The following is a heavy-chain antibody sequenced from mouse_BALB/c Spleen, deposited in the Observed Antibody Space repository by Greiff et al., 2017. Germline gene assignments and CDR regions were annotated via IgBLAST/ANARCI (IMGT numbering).Heavy chain of an antibody. CDR3: ARESSTGAWFAY. CDR2: IWAGGST. V-gene: IGHV2-9*02. Sequence: VKLMESGPGLVAPSQSLSITCTVSGFSLTSYGVHWVRQPPGKGLEWLGVIWAGGSTNYNSALMSRLSISKDNSKSQVFLKMNSLRTDDTAMYYCARESSTGAWFAYWGQGTLVTVSA. J-gene: IGHJ3*01. D-gene: IGHD4-1*02. CDR1: GFSLTSYG.